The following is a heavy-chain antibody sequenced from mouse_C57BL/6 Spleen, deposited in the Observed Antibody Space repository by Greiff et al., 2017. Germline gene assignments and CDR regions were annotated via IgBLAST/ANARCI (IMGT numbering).Heavy chain of an antibody. CDR3: ARDSGSTWDY. CDR2: INYDGSST. Sequence: EVMLVESEGGLVQPGSSMKLSCTASGFTFSDYYMAWVRQVPEKGLEWVANINYDGSSTYYLDSLKSRFIISRDNAKNILYLQMSSLKSEDTATYYCARDSGSTWDYWGQGTTLTVSS. CDR1: GFTFSDYY. J-gene: IGHJ2*01. D-gene: IGHD1-1*01. V-gene: IGHV5-16*01.